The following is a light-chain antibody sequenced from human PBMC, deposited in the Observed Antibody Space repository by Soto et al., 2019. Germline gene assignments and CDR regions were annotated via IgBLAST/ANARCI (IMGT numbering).Light chain of an antibody. CDR1: QSISSW. CDR3: QHYNSYGT. CDR2: KAS. Sequence: DIQMTQSPSTLSASVGDRVTITCRASQSISSWLAWYQQKPVKAPKLLIYKASSLETGVPSRFSGSGSGTEFTLTISSLQPDDFATYYCQHYNSYGTFGQGTKVDI. J-gene: IGKJ1*01. V-gene: IGKV1-5*03.